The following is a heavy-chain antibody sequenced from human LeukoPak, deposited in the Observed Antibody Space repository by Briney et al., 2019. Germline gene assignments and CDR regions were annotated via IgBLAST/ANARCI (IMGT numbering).Heavy chain of an antibody. Sequence: PGGSLRLSCTASGFTFGDYAMSWFRQAPGKGLEWVGFIRSKAYGGTTEYAASVKGRFTILRDDSKSIAYLQMNSLKTEDTAVYYCTRGRRPIFGVVTHFDYWSQGTLVTVSS. V-gene: IGHV3-49*03. CDR3: TRGRRPIFGVVTHFDY. J-gene: IGHJ4*02. D-gene: IGHD3-3*01. CDR2: IRSKAYGGTT. CDR1: GFTFGDYA.